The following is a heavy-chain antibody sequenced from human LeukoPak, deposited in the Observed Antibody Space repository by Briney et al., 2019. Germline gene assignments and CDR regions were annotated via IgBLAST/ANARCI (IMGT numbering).Heavy chain of an antibody. Sequence: PGGSLRLSCAASGFTFSSYGMHWVRQARGKGLEWVAVISYDGSNKYYADSVKGRFTISRDNSKNTLYLQMNSLRAEDTAVYYCAKVGASGSLFDYWGQGTLVTVSS. CDR3: AKVGASGSLFDY. J-gene: IGHJ4*02. CDR1: GFTFSSYG. D-gene: IGHD1-26*01. V-gene: IGHV3-30*18. CDR2: ISYDGSNK.